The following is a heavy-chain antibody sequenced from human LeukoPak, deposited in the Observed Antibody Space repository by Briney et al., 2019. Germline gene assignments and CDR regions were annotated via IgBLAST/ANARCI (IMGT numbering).Heavy chain of an antibody. D-gene: IGHD2-21*02. CDR3: ARFLPENGGDWKPFDY. CDR2: IYYSGST. J-gene: IGHJ4*02. CDR1: GGSISSYY. Sequence: SETLSLTCTVSGGSISSYYWSWIRQPPGKGLEWIGYIYYSGSTNYNPSLKSRVTMSVDTSKNQFSLKLSSVTAADTAVYYCARFLPENGGDWKPFDYWGQGTLVTVSS. V-gene: IGHV4-59*01.